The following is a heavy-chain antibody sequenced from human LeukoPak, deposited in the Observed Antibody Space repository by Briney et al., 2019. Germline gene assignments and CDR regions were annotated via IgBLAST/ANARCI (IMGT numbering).Heavy chain of an antibody. Sequence: SGGSLRLSCAVSGFTFRDAAVTWVRQAPGKGLEWVSVIYSGGSTYYAASVKGRFTISRDNSKNTLYLQMNSLRAEDTAVYYCARACQIYDSSGYYYPMGNNNWFDPWGQGTLVTVSS. CDR3: ARACQIYDSSGYYYPMGNNNWFDP. V-gene: IGHV3-53*01. J-gene: IGHJ5*02. CDR1: GFTFRDAA. D-gene: IGHD3-22*01. CDR2: IYSGGST.